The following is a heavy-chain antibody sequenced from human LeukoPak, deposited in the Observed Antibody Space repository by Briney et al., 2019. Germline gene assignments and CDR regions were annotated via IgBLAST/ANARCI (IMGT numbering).Heavy chain of an antibody. V-gene: IGHV3-23*01. Sequence: GGSLRLSCAASGFTVSSYAMSWVRQAPGKGLEWDSDISGSGGTIYYADSVKGRFAISRDNSKNTVYLQMNSLRAEDTAVCYCAKEGTISRNYYFDYWGQGALVTVSS. CDR1: GFTVSSYA. J-gene: IGHJ4*02. CDR3: AKEGTISRNYYFDY. D-gene: IGHD1-14*01. CDR2: ISGSGGTI.